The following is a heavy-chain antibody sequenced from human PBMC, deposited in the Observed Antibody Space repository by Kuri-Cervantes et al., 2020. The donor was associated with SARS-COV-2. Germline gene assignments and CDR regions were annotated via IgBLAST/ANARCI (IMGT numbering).Heavy chain of an antibody. Sequence: GGSLRLSCAVYGGSFSGYYWSWIRQAPGRGLEWVTSISSSSSYIYYADSVKGRFTISRDNAKNSLYLQMNSLRAEDTAVYYCAKGGGSGSYLDYWGQGTLVTVSS. CDR3: AKGGGSGSYLDY. J-gene: IGHJ4*02. CDR1: GGSFSGYY. D-gene: IGHD3-10*01. CDR2: ISSSSSYI. V-gene: IGHV3-21*01.